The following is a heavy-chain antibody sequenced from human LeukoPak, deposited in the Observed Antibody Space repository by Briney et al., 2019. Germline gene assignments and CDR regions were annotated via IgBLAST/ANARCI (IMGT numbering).Heavy chain of an antibody. J-gene: IGHJ5*02. V-gene: IGHV1-69*04. CDR1: GYTFTSYG. CDR2: IIPILGIA. D-gene: IGHD6-19*01. Sequence: GASVKVSCKASGYTFTSYGISWVRQAPGQGLEWMGRIIPILGIANYAQKFQGRVTNTADKSTSTAYMELSSLRSEDTAVYFCAIAVAGTATNNWFDPWGQGTLVTVSS. CDR3: AIAVAGTATNNWFDP.